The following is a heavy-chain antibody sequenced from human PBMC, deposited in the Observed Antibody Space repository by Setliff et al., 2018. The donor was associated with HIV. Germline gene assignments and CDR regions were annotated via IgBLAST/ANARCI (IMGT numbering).Heavy chain of an antibody. Sequence: GASVKVSCKASGYTFTSYAMHWVRQAPGQGLEWMGWISAGNGNTKYSQKFQGRVTITRDKSASTAYMELSSLRSEDTAVYYCAREKPQYYDSSGYRGYYYYGMDVWGQGTTVTVSS. CDR1: GYTFTSYA. D-gene: IGHD3-22*01. J-gene: IGHJ6*02. CDR3: AREKPQYYDSSGYRGYYYYGMDV. V-gene: IGHV1-3*01. CDR2: ISAGNGNT.